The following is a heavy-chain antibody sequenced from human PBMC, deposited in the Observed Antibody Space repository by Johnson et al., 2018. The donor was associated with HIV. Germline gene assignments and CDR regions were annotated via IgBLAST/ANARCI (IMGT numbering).Heavy chain of an antibody. Sequence: HVQLVESGGGVVQPGRSLRLSCAASGFTFSSYAMHWVRQAPGKGLEWVAVISYDGSNKYYADSVKGRFTISRDNSKNTLFLQMNSLRPEDTAVYYCAKEKNGYHWTFDIWGQGTMVTVSS. V-gene: IGHV3-30*14. D-gene: IGHD5-24*01. CDR1: GFTFSSYA. CDR2: ISYDGSNK. CDR3: AKEKNGYHWTFDI. J-gene: IGHJ3*02.